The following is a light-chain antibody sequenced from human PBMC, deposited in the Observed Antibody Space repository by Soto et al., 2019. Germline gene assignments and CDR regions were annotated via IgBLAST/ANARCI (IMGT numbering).Light chain of an antibody. CDR3: QSYDSSLSAYV. CDR1: SSKIGAGFD. J-gene: IGLJ1*01. V-gene: IGLV1-40*01. Sequence: QSVLTQPPSVSGAPGQRVTISCTGSSSKIGAGFDVHWYQQLPGTAPKLLVYGNSNRPSGVPDRFSGSKSGTSASLAVTVLQAEDEADYYCQSYDSSLSAYVFGTGTKVTVL. CDR2: GNS.